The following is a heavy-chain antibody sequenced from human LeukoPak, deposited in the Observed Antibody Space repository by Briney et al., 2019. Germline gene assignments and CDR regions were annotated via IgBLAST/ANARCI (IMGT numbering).Heavy chain of an antibody. D-gene: IGHD3-10*01. J-gene: IGHJ6*03. CDR1: GFTFSSYS. CDR3: ARDKEGSGSTRGYYYYYMDV. Sequence: GGSLRLSCAASGFTFSSYSMNWVRQAPGKGVEWGSYISGSSSTIYYADSVKGRFTISRDNAKNSLYLQMNSLRAEDTAVYYCARDKEGSGSTRGYYYYYMDVWGKGTTVTVSS. V-gene: IGHV3-48*04. CDR2: ISGSSSTI.